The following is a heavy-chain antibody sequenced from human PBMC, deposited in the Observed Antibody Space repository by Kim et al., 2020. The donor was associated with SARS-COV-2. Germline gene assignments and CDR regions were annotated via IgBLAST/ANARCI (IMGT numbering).Heavy chain of an antibody. V-gene: IGHV3-53*01. CDR2: GRP. D-gene: IGHD6-13*01. J-gene: IGHJ4*02. Sequence: GRPSHTASGKGRFTISRDNSKNTLYHQMNSLRAEDTAVYYCARLIAAVDYWGQGTLVTVSS. CDR3: ARLIAAVDY.